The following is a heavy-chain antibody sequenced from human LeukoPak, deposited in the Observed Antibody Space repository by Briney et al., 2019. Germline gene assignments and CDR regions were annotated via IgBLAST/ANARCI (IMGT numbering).Heavy chain of an antibody. J-gene: IGHJ5*02. Sequence: GGSLRPSCAASGFTVSSNYMSWVRQAPGKGLEWVSVIYSGGSTYYADSVKGRFTISRDNSKNTLYLQMNSLRAEDMAVYYCARDQGGGWFDPWGQGTLVTVSS. CDR2: IYSGGST. D-gene: IGHD2-15*01. V-gene: IGHV3-53*01. CDR3: ARDQGGGWFDP. CDR1: GFTVSSNY.